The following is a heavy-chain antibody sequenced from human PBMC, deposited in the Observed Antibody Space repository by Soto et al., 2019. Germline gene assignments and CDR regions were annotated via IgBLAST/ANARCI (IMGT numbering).Heavy chain of an antibody. Sequence: QAQLVQSGPEVKKPGASVKVSCKASGYTFSTHGLSWVRQAPGQGLEWMGWITPSNGNTNYAQKLQGRLSMTTDTSSHTGYMEVRSLISNDTAVYYCARSRLCSGSTCDPSFGFDMWGQGTVVTVSS. CDR1: GYTFSTHG. CDR2: ITPSNGNT. V-gene: IGHV1-18*01. D-gene: IGHD2-15*01. J-gene: IGHJ3*02. CDR3: ARSRLCSGSTCDPSFGFDM.